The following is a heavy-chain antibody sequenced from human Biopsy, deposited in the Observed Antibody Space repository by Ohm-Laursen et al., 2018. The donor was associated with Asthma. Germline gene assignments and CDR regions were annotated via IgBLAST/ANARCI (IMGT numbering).Heavy chain of an antibody. CDR2: INPNSGNT. J-gene: IGHJ6*02. V-gene: IGHV1-2*06. CDR3: ARAPQPQNYGSGNAQYGLDV. D-gene: IGHD3-10*01. CDR1: GYTFNAYY. Sequence: ASVKVSCKASGYTFNAYYIHWVRQAPGQEFEWMGRINPNSGNTHYAHKFQGRVTMTRDTSISTVYVELTSLRSDDTAVYYCARAPQPQNYGSGNAQYGLDVWGQGTTVTVSS.